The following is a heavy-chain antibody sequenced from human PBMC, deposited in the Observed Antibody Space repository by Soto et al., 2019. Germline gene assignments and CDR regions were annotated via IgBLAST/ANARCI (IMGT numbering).Heavy chain of an antibody. CDR1: GGSISSYY. V-gene: IGHV4-59*01. CDR3: ARGRAEGPLSMSLYYYYYMDV. CDR2: IYYSGST. J-gene: IGHJ6*03. Sequence: SETLSLTCTVSGGSISSYYWSWIRQPPGKGLEWIGYIYYSGSTNYNPSLKSRVTISVDTSKNQFSLKLSSVTAADTAVYYCARGRAEGPLSMSLYYYYYMDVWGKGTTVTVSS.